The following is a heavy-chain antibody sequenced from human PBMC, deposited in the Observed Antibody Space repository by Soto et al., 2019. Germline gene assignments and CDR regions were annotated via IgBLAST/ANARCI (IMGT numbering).Heavy chain of an antibody. CDR3: ARGPSWEVAYDFWSGYYKDFDY. J-gene: IGHJ4*02. CDR1: GFTFSSYA. CDR2: ISYDGSNK. D-gene: IGHD3-3*01. V-gene: IGHV3-30-3*01. Sequence: QVQLVESGGGVVQPGRSLRLSCAASGFTFSSYAMHWVRQAPGKGLEGVAVISYDGSNKYYADSVKGRFTISRDNSKNTLYLQMNSLRAEDTAVYYCARGPSWEVAYDFWSGYYKDFDYWGQGTLVTVSS.